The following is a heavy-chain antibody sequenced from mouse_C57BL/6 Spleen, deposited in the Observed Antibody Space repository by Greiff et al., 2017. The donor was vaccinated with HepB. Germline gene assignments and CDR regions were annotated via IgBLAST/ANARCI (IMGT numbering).Heavy chain of an antibody. Sequence: EVKVVESGPELVKPGASVKISCKASGYSFTGYYMNWVKQSPEKSLEWIGEINPSTGGTTYNQKFKAKATLTVDKSSSTAYMQLKSLTSEDSAVYYCAREGAWGLLRDYYAMDYWGQGTSVTVSS. CDR1: GYSFTGYY. CDR3: AREGAWGLLRDYYAMDY. CDR2: INPSTGGT. D-gene: IGHD2-3*01. J-gene: IGHJ4*01. V-gene: IGHV1-42*01.